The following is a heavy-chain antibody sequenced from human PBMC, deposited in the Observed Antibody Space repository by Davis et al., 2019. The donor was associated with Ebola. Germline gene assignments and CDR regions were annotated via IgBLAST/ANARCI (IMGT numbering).Heavy chain of an antibody. J-gene: IGHJ3*02. Sequence: AASVKVSCKASGGTFSSYAISWVRQAPGQGLEWMGGIIPIFGTAHYAQKFQGRVTITADESTSTAYMELSSLRSEDTAVYYCARDKGTYYYDSSGYYPDAFDIWGQGTMVTVSS. CDR2: IIPIFGTA. D-gene: IGHD3-22*01. CDR1: GGTFSSYA. CDR3: ARDKGTYYYDSSGYYPDAFDI. V-gene: IGHV1-69*13.